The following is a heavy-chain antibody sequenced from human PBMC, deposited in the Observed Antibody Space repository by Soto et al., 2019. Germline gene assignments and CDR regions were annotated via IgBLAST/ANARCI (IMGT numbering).Heavy chain of an antibody. CDR3: ARETQSQFILGSYYPFDYYVMDV. CDR1: GYTFTGYY. V-gene: IGHV1-2*04. D-gene: IGHD3-10*01. Sequence: ASVKVSCKASGYTFTGYYMHWVRQAPGQGLEWMGWINPNSGGTNYAQKFQGWVTMTRDTSISTAYMELSRLRSDDTAVYYCARETQSQFILGSYYPFDYYVMDVWGQGSTVTVSS. CDR2: INPNSGGT. J-gene: IGHJ6*02.